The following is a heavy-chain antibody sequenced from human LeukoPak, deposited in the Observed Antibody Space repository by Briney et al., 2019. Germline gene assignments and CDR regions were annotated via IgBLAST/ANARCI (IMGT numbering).Heavy chain of an antibody. Sequence: ASVKVSCKASGYTFTSYYMHWVRQAPGQGLEWMGIINPSGGSRSYAQYFAGRVTMTSDTSTSTVYMELSSLRSEDTAVYYCARDDSGGSSYYMDVWGKGTTVTVSS. D-gene: IGHD2-15*01. V-gene: IGHV1-46*03. CDR2: INPSGGSR. CDR3: ARDDSGGSSYYMDV. J-gene: IGHJ6*03. CDR1: GYTFTSYY.